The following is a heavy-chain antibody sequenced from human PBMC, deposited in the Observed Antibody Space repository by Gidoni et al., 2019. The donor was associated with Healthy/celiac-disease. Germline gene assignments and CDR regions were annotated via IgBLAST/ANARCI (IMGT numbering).Heavy chain of an antibody. CDR2: ISGSGGST. CDR3: AKLEDNWAGGD. J-gene: IGHJ4*02. Sequence: EVQLVESGGGLVQPGASLRLSCAAYGFTFSCYAMSWVRQAPGEGLEWVSAISGSGGSTYYADSVKGRFTISRDNSKNTLYLQMNSLRAEDTAVYYCAKLEDNWAGGDWGQGTLVTVSS. D-gene: IGHD1-20*01. V-gene: IGHV3-23*04. CDR1: GFTFSCYA.